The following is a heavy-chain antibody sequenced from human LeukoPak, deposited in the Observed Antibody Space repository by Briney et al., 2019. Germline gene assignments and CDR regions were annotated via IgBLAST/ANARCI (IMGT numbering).Heavy chain of an antibody. CDR3: ATVERGADY. Sequence: PSETLSLTCAVYGGSFSGYYWSWIRQPPGKGLEWIGEINHSGSTNYNPSLKSRVTISVDTSKNQFSLKLTSVTAADTAVYYCATVERGADYWGQGTLVTVSS. CDR1: GGSFSGYY. CDR2: INHSGST. J-gene: IGHJ4*02. V-gene: IGHV4-34*01. D-gene: IGHD4/OR15-4a*01.